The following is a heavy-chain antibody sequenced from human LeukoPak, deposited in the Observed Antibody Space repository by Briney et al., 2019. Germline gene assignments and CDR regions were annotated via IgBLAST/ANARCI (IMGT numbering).Heavy chain of an antibody. V-gene: IGHV4-59*01. J-gene: IGHJ4*02. Sequence: SGTLSLTCTVSGDSINSYYWVWIRQPPGKGLEWIGYIYYSGGTNYNPSLKSRVTMSVDTSKNQFSLTLSSVTAADTAIYYCARGPAYSSSWYEMANFDYWGQGTLVTVSS. CDR1: GDSINSYY. D-gene: IGHD6-13*01. CDR2: IYYSGGT. CDR3: ARGPAYSSSWYEMANFDY.